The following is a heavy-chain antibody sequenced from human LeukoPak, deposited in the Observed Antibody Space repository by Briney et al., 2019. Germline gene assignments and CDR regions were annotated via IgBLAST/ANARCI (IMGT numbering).Heavy chain of an antibody. CDR2: ISGSGGST. CDR1: GGSISSSS. CDR3: AKDQKQWELLRAFDY. D-gene: IGHD1-26*01. V-gene: IGHV3-23*01. Sequence: TSETLSLTCTVSGGSISSSSNYWGWIRQPPGKGLEWVSAISGSGGSTYYADSVKGRFTISRDNSKNTLYLQMNSLRAEDTAVYYCAKDQKQWELLRAFDYWGQGTLVTVSS. J-gene: IGHJ4*02.